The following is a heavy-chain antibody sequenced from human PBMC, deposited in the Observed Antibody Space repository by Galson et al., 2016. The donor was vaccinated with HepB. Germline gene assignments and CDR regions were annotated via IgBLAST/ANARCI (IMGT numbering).Heavy chain of an antibody. CDR2: INPGGDGT. Sequence: SVKVSCKASGFTFNSSHMHWVRQAPEQGLEWVGMINPGGDGTTYAQKFQGRVTMSWDTSTTTLNMELSSLRSDDTAVYYCARAHCSGGTCYFGWYFDLWGRGTLVTVSS. CDR1: GFTFNSSH. V-gene: IGHV1-46*02. CDR3: ARAHCSGGTCYFGWYFDL. J-gene: IGHJ2*01. D-gene: IGHD2-15*01.